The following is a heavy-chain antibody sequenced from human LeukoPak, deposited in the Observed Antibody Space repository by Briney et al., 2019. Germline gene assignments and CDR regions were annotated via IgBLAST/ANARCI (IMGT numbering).Heavy chain of an antibody. CDR1: GFTFDDYA. V-gene: IGHV3-9*01. CDR2: ISWNSGSI. Sequence: GRSLRLSCAASGFTFDDYAMHWVRHAPGKGLEWVSGISWNSGSIGCADSVKGRFTISRDNAKNSLYLQMNSLRAEDTALYYCAKDARAITMVRGVSRGYFDYWGQGTLVTVSS. J-gene: IGHJ4*02. CDR3: AKDARAITMVRGVSRGYFDY. D-gene: IGHD3-10*01.